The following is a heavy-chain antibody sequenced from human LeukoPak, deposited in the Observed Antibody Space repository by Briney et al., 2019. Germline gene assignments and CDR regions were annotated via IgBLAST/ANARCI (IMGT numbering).Heavy chain of an antibody. CDR1: GFTFSSYG. V-gene: IGHV3-30-3*01. J-gene: IGHJ4*02. D-gene: IGHD6-13*01. CDR2: ISYDGSNK. Sequence: GTSLRLSCTASGFTFSSYGMHWVRQAPGRGLEWVAGISYDGSNKDYADSVKDRFTISRDNSKNTLYLQMNSLRAEDTAVYYCARDRGAGGTYYLDYWGQGTLVTVSS. CDR3: ARDRGAGGTYYLDY.